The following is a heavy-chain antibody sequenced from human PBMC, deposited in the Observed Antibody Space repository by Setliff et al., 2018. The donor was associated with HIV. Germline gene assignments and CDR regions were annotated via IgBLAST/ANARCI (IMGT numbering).Heavy chain of an antibody. J-gene: IGHJ4*02. V-gene: IGHV3-48*03. Sequence: GGSLRLSCAASGFTFSSYEMDWFRQAPGKGLEWVSYITGSSDTIYYAQRFQGRVTMTRDTSTSTVFMALSSLSFEDTAVYYCAVYGSPTYYFDYWGQGTPVTVSS. D-gene: IGHD6-13*01. CDR1: GFTFSSYE. CDR2: ITGSSDTI. CDR3: AVYGSPTYYFDY.